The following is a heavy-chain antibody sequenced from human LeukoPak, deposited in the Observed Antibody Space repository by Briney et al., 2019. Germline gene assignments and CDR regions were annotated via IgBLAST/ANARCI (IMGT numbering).Heavy chain of an antibody. D-gene: IGHD3-3*02. Sequence: PGGSLRLSCAASGFTFSNYAMSWVRQAPGKGLEWVSAISGSRGSTYYADSVKGRFTISRDNAKNSLYLQMNSLRAEDTAVYYCARDHSWSGYYDDAFDIWGQGTMVTVSS. CDR1: GFTFSNYA. V-gene: IGHV3-23*01. CDR3: ARDHSWSGYYDDAFDI. J-gene: IGHJ3*02. CDR2: ISGSRGST.